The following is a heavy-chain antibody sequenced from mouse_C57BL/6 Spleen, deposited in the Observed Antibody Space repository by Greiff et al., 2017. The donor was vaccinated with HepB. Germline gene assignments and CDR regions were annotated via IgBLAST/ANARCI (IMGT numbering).Heavy chain of an antibody. CDR3: ARHQNWDDAMDY. V-gene: IGHV2-6-1*01. CDR2: IWSDGST. CDR1: GFSLTSYG. D-gene: IGHD4-1*01. J-gene: IGHJ4*01. Sequence: VKLMESGPGLVAPSQSLSITCTVSGFSLTSYGVHWVRQPPGKGLEWLVVIWSDGSTTYNSALKSRLSISKDNSKSQVFLKMNSLQTDDTAMYYCARHQNWDDAMDYWGQGTSVTVSS.